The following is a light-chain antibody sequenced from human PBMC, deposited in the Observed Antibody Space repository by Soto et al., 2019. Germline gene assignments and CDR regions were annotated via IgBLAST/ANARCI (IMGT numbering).Light chain of an antibody. CDR3: AAWDDSLSGVV. J-gene: IGLJ2*01. Sequence: QSVLTQPPSASGTPGQRVTISCSGSSSNIGSNYVYWYQHLPGTAPKLLIYRNNQRPSGVPDRFSGSKSGTSASLANSGLRSEDEADYYCAAWDDSLSGVVFGGATKLTVL. CDR1: SSNIGSNY. V-gene: IGLV1-47*01. CDR2: RNN.